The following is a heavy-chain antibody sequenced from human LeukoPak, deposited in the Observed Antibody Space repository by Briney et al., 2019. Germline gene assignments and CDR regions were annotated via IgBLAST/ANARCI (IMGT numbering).Heavy chain of an antibody. CDR3: AKEGRVTYYGSGTDFDY. V-gene: IGHV3-20*04. CDR2: INWNGGST. D-gene: IGHD3-10*01. J-gene: IGHJ4*02. CDR1: GFTFDDYG. Sequence: GGSLRLSCAASGFTFDDYGMSWVRQTPGKGLEWVSGINWNGGSTGYADSVKGRFTISRDNAKNSLYLQMNSLRPEDTAFYYCAKEGRVTYYGSGTDFDYWGQGTLVTVSS.